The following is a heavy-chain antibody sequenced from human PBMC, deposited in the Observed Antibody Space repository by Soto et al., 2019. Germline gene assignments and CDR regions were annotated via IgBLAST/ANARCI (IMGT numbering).Heavy chain of an antibody. V-gene: IGHV5-10-1*01. CDR2: IDPSDSYT. CDR1: GYSFTSYW. Sequence: PGESLKISCKGSGYSFTSYWISWLRQIPWKGLEWMGRIDPSDSYTNYSPSFQVHVTISADKSISTAYLQWSSLKASDTAMYNCARLNPPYYYDSSGYLYGMDVWGQGTKVTVSS. D-gene: IGHD3-22*01. J-gene: IGHJ6*02. CDR3: ARLNPPYYYDSSGYLYGMDV.